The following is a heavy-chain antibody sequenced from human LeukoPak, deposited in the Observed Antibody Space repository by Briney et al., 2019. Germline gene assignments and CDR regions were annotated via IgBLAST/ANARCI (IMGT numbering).Heavy chain of an antibody. Sequence: GASVKVSCKASVYCFTSHYMHWVRQAPGQGLEWLGLINPSGSSTLYAQKFQGRVTMTRDMSTTTDYMELSSLRSEDTAVYYCARDNSVGDVAWWFDPWGQGTLVTVSS. V-gene: IGHV1-46*01. CDR2: INPSGSST. J-gene: IGHJ5*02. CDR1: VYCFTSHY. CDR3: ARDNSVGDVAWWFDP. D-gene: IGHD1-26*01.